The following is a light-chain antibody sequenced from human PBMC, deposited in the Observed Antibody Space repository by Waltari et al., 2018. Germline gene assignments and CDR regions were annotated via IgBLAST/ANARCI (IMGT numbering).Light chain of an antibody. CDR1: SSDVGNYNL. CDR2: EVT. J-gene: IGLJ1*01. Sequence: QSGLTQPASVSGSPGQSITISCTGTSSDVGNYNLVSWYQQYPGKAPKLMVYEVTKRPSGVSDRFSVSKSGNTASLTIYGLQSEDEADYYCCSYAGLGIYVFGTGTKVTVL. V-gene: IGLV2-23*02. CDR3: CSYAGLGIYV.